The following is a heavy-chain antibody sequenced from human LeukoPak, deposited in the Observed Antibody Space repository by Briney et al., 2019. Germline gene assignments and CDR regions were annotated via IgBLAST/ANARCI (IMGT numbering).Heavy chain of an antibody. CDR1: GFTFSSYS. D-gene: IGHD6-6*01. CDR3: ARQGSSDAFDI. CDR2: ISSSSSYI. J-gene: IGHJ3*02. Sequence: GGSLRLSCAASGFTFSSYSMNWVRQAPGKGLEWVSSISSSSSYIYYADSVKGRFTISRDNAKNSLYLQVNSLRAEDTAVYYCARQGSSDAFDIWGQGTMVTVSS. V-gene: IGHV3-21*01.